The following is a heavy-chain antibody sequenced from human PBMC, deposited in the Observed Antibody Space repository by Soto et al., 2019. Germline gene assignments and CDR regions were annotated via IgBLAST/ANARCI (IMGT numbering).Heavy chain of an antibody. CDR2: IYFRGNT. V-gene: IGHV4-39*01. D-gene: IGHD3-9*01. CDR1: GDSINSDQYY. Sequence: QLQLQESGPGLVKPSETLSLTCSVSGDSINSDQYYWGWIRQPPGKGLEWIGSIYFRGNTYYNPSLQTRGTISLDKSKSQFSLKLNSVTAADSAVYFCARLEGLATISYYFDFWGQGALVTVSS. J-gene: IGHJ4*02. CDR3: ARLEGLATISYYFDF.